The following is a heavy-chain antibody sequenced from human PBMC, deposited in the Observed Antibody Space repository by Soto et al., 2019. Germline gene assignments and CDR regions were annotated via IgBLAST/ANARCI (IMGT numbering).Heavy chain of an antibody. V-gene: IGHV2-5*01. J-gene: IGHJ4*02. CDR3: AHSVHTVTTNRYFDY. Sequence: QITLKESGPTLVKPTQTLTLTCTFSGFSLSTSGVGVGWIRQPPGKALEWLALIYWNDDKRYSPSLKSRLTITKHTSKNQVVLTMTDMDPVDTATYYCAHSVHTVTTNRYFDYWGQGTLVTVSS. D-gene: IGHD4-17*01. CDR2: IYWNDDK. CDR1: GFSLSTSGVG.